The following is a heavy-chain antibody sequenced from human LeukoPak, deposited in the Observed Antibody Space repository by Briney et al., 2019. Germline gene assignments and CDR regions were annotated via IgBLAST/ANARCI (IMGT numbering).Heavy chain of an antibody. J-gene: IGHJ4*02. V-gene: IGHV3-15*01. CDR3: TTDDYVWGSYRSY. CDR2: IKSKTDGGTT. Sequence: GRSLRLSCAASGFTFSNAWMSWVRQAPGKGLECVGRIKSKTDGGTTDYAAPVKGRFTISRDDSKNTLYLQMDSLKTEDTAVYYCTTDDYVWGSYRSYWGQGTLVTVSS. CDR1: GFTFSNAW. D-gene: IGHD3-16*02.